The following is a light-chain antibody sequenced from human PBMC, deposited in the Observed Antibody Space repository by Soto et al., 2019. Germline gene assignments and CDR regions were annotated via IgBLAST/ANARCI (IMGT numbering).Light chain of an antibody. V-gene: IGLV2-14*01. CDR2: EVS. CDR1: SSDVGDYNY. J-gene: IGLJ1*01. CDR3: SSYTRSSTLYV. Sequence: SVLTQPASVSGSPGQSITISCTGTSSDVGDYNYVSWYQQHPGKAPKLMIYEVSNRPSGVSNRFSGSKSGNTASLTISGLQAEDEADYYCSSYTRSSTLYVFGTGTKLTVL.